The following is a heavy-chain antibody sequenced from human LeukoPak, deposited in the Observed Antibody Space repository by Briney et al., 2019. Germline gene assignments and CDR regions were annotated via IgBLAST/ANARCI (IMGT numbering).Heavy chain of an antibody. CDR2: ISSCSSYI. CDR1: GFTFSSYS. V-gene: IGHV3-21*01. D-gene: IGHD5-12*01. Sequence: GGSLRLSCSASGFTFSSYSMAWVRRAAGEGLEWVSSISSCSSYIYYADSVEGRFTISRDNAKNSLYLQMNSLRAEDTAVYYCARDPQGGYSGYDFDYWGQGTLVTVSS. CDR3: ARDPQGGYSGYDFDY. J-gene: IGHJ4*02.